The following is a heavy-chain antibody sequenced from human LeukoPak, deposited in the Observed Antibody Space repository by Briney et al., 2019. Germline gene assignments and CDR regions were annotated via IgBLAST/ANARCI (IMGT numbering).Heavy chain of an antibody. J-gene: IGHJ4*02. CDR3: ARDGGTGYFDY. CDR1: GYSISSGYY. D-gene: IGHD3-16*01. CDR2: IYSSGST. Sequence: SETLSLTCTVSGYSISSGYYWGWIRQPAGKGLEWIGRIYSSGSTNYNPSLKSRVTISVDTSKNQSSLNLSSVTAADTAVYSCARDGGTGYFDYWGQGTLVTVSS. V-gene: IGHV4-38-2*02.